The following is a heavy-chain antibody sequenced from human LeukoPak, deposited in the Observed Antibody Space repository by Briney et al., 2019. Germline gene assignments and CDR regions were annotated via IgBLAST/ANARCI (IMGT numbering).Heavy chain of an antibody. V-gene: IGHV4-39*01. J-gene: IGHJ3*02. D-gene: IGHD3-16*01. CDR3: ARNVSRGEPGGAFDI. Sequence: SETLSLTCTVSGGAISGRRDYWGWIRQPPGKGLEWISSIYYSGSTHYNPSLKSRVTISVDTSRNQFSLELRTATAADSAMYYCARNVSRGEPGGAFDIWGQGTMVTVSS. CDR2: IYYSGST. CDR1: GGAISGRRDY.